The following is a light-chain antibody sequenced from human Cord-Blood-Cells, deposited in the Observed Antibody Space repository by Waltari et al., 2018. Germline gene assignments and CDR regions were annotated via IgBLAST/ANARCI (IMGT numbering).Light chain of an antibody. V-gene: IGKV1-NL1*01. CDR1: QGISNS. CDR2: AAS. CDR3: QQYYSTPRT. J-gene: IGKJ3*01. Sequence: DIQMTQSPSSLSASVGDRVTITCRASQGISNSLAWYQQKPGKAPKLLLYAASRFESGVPSRFSGSGSGTDYTLTISSLQPEDFSTYYCQQYYSTPRTFGPGTKVDIK.